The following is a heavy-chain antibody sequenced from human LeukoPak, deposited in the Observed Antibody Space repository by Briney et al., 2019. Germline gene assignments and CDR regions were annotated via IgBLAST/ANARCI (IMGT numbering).Heavy chain of an antibody. CDR3: TRERIAARPSYYYYYYMDV. CDR2: IRSKAYGGTT. V-gene: IGHV3-49*03. D-gene: IGHD6-6*01. J-gene: IGHJ6*03. Sequence: PGGSLRLSCTASGFTFGDYAMSWFRQAPGKGLEWVGFIRSKAYGGTTEYAASVKGRFTISRDDSKSIAYLRMNSLKTEDTAVYYCTRERIAARPSYYYYYYMDVWGKGTTVTVSS. CDR1: GFTFGDYA.